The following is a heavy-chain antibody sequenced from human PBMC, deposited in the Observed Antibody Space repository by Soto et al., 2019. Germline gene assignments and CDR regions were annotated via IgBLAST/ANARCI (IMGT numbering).Heavy chain of an antibody. CDR3: ARKEGLGSFDI. D-gene: IGHD3-10*01. CDR1: GFTFSSYS. Sequence: EVQLVESGGGLVQPGGSLRLSCAASGFTFSSYSMNWVRQAPGKGLEWVSYISSSSSTIYYADSVKGRFTISRDNAKNSLYLQMNSLRAEDTAVYYWARKEGLGSFDIWGQGTMVTVSS. J-gene: IGHJ3*02. CDR2: ISSSSSTI. V-gene: IGHV3-48*01.